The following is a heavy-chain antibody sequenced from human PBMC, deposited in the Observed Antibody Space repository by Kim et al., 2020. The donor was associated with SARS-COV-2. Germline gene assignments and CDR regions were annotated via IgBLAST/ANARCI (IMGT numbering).Heavy chain of an antibody. J-gene: IGHJ6*02. CDR2: IYYSGST. CDR3: ARTPGYCSGGSCSYYYYYGMDV. V-gene: IGHV4-39*07. Sequence: SETLSLTCTVSGGSISSSSYYWGWIRQPPGKGLEWIGSIYYSGSTYYNPSLKSRVTISVDTSKNQFSLKLSSVTAADTAVYYCARTPGYCSGGSCSYYYYYGMDVWGQGTTVTVSS. CDR1: GGSISSSSYY. D-gene: IGHD2-15*01.